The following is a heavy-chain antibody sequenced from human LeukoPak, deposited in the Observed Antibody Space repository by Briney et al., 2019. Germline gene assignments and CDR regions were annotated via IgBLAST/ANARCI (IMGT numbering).Heavy chain of an antibody. CDR2: INAGNGNT. J-gene: IGHJ5*02. CDR3: ARGRLLSHNWFDP. D-gene: IGHD2-21*02. CDR1: GYTFTNYA. V-gene: IGHV1-3*03. Sequence: ASVKVSCKASGYTFTNYAVNWVRQAPGQRLEWMGWINAGNGNTKYSQEFQGRVTIIRDTSASTVCMELSSLRSEDTAVYYCARGRLLSHNWFDPWGQGTLVTVSS.